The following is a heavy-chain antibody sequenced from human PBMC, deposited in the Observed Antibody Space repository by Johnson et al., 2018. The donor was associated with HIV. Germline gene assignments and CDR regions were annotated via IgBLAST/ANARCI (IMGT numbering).Heavy chain of an antibody. D-gene: IGHD6-13*01. CDR1: GFTFSSYA. Sequence: QVQLVESGGGVVQPGRSLRLSCAASGFTFSSYAMHWVRQAPGKGLERGAVISYDGSNKYYADSVKGRVNISRHKSKNTLYLQMNSLIAEDTALYYCAKDGKAAAGTLGDPQSAFDIWGQGTMVTVSS. J-gene: IGHJ3*02. CDR2: ISYDGSNK. V-gene: IGHV3-30-3*01. CDR3: AKDGKAAAGTLGDPQSAFDI.